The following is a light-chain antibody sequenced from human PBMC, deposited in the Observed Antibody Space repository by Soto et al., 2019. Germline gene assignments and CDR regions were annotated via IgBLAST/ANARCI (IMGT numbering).Light chain of an antibody. V-gene: IGKV1-33*01. CDR1: QDSRNY. J-gene: IGKJ4*01. CDR3: QHYDHLPPLS. Sequence: DIQMTQSPSSQSASVGERVTITSQASQDSRNYLNWYQQKAGKASNLLIYDASNLRAGVPSRFSGSGSGTEFTFTISSLQPEDIATYYCQHYDHLPPLSFGGGTKVEIK. CDR2: DAS.